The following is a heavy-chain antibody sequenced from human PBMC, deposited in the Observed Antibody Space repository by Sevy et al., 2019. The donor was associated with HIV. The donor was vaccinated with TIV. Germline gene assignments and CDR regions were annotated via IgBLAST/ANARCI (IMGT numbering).Heavy chain of an antibody. CDR1: GFNFRTYS. D-gene: IGHD3-3*01. Sequence: GGSLRLSCAASGFNFRTYSMNWVRQAPGKGLEWLSSISDDSRYIYYSDSVKGRFTISRANAKNLLFLQMNILRVEDTAIYYCARDFTIFGVVSGIDYWGQGNLVTVSS. CDR2: ISDDSRYI. CDR3: ARDFTIFGVVSGIDY. V-gene: IGHV3-21*04. J-gene: IGHJ4*01.